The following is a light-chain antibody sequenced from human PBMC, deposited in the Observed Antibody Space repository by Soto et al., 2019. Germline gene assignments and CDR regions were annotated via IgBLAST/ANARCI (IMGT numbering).Light chain of an antibody. Sequence: EIVMTQSPVTLSVSPGERATLSCRASQSVTNSYLAWYQQKPGQAPRLLIFGASTRAAGIPARFSGSGSGTEFTLTISSLQSEDFAVYYCQQYISSRTFGQGTKVDIK. CDR2: GAS. CDR1: QSVTNS. J-gene: IGKJ1*01. CDR3: QQYISSRT. V-gene: IGKV3-15*01.